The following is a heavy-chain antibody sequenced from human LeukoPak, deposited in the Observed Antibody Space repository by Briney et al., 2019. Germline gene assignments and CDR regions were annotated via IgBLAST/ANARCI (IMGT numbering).Heavy chain of an antibody. D-gene: IGHD5-12*01. CDR2: IIPIFGTA. CDR3: AREGIVATID. J-gene: IGHJ4*02. Sequence: ASVKVSCKASGGTFSSYAISWVRQAPGQGLEWMGGIIPIFGTANYAQKFQGRVTITTDESTGTAYMELSSLRSEDTAVYYCAREGIVATIDWGQGTLVTVSS. V-gene: IGHV1-69*05. CDR1: GGTFSSYA.